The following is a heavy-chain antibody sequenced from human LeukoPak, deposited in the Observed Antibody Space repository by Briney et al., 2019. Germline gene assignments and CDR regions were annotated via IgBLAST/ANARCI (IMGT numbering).Heavy chain of an antibody. CDR2: INPNTGDT. J-gene: IGHJ4*02. Sequence: ASVRVSCKASGYTFTGYYMHWVRQAPGQGLEWMGWINPNTGDTHYARKFQGRVTLTRDTSITTVYMELSRLTSDDTAIFYCAVAPGDYWGQGTLVTVSS. D-gene: IGHD2-21*01. CDR3: AVAPGDY. V-gene: IGHV1-2*02. CDR1: GYTFTGYY.